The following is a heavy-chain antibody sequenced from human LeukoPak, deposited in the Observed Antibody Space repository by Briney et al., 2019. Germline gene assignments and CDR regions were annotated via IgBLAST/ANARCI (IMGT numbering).Heavy chain of an antibody. CDR1: GYTFTGYY. CDR2: INPNSGGT. V-gene: IGHV1-2*02. D-gene: IGHD4-11*01. CDR3: ARGRERSNYGANDY. J-gene: IGHJ4*02. Sequence: GASVKVSCKASGYTFTGYYMHWVRQAPGQGLEWMGWINPNSGGTNYTQKFQGRVTMTRDTSISTAYMELSRLRSDDTAVYYCARGRERSNYGANDYWGQGTLVTVSS.